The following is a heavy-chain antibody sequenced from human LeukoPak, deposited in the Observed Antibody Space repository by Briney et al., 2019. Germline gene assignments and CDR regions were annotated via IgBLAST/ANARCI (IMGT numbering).Heavy chain of an antibody. CDR3: ARRSRVPAAYSYYYYYMDV. V-gene: IGHV5-51*01. J-gene: IGHJ6*03. D-gene: IGHD2-2*01. CDR1: GYSFTSYW. Sequence: GESLKISCKGSGYSFTSYWIGWVRQMPGKGLEWMGIIYPGDSDTRYSPSFQGQVTISADKAISTAYLQWSSLKASDTAMYYCARRSRVPAAYSYYYYYMDVWGKGTTVTVSS. CDR2: IYPGDSDT.